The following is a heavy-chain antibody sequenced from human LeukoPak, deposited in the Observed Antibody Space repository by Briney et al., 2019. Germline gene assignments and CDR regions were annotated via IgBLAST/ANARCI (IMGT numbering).Heavy chain of an antibody. D-gene: IGHD4-17*01. Sequence: GGSLRLSCLASGFTFDTFGMYWARQAPGKGLEWVAVIWHDGSNKYYTDSVKGRFTISRDNSKNTLYLQMNSLRAEDTAVYYCAKDGTLDYGVGMDPNGDGWYFDLWGRGTLVTVSS. CDR1: GFTFDTFG. CDR2: IWHDGSNK. V-gene: IGHV3-33*07. J-gene: IGHJ2*01. CDR3: AKDGTLDYGVGMDPNGDGWYFDL.